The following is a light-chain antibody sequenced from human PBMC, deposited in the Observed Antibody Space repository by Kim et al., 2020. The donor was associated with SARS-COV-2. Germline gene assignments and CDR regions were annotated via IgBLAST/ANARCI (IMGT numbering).Light chain of an antibody. CDR2: DTS. V-gene: IGKV3-15*01. CDR3: QQYANWPPWT. Sequence: SPGERVTLSCTASQSISINLAWYQPIPGQAPRLLMYDTSTRATGVPARFGGSGSGTEFTLTISSLQSEDVAVYFCQQYANWPPWTFGPGTKVDIK. CDR1: QSISIN. J-gene: IGKJ1*01.